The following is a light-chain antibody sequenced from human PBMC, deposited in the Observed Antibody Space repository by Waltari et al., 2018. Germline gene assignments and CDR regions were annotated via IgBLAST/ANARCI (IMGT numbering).Light chain of an antibody. J-gene: IGKJ4*01. Sequence: IVLTQSPATLSLSPWERATLSCRASQDIASFLAWYQQKPGQAPRLLIYDASIRATGVPARFSGSGPGRDFTLTISSLEPEDSAVYYCQQRSSSITFGGGTKVEIK. CDR1: QDIASF. CDR2: DAS. CDR3: QQRSSSIT. V-gene: IGKV3D-11*01.